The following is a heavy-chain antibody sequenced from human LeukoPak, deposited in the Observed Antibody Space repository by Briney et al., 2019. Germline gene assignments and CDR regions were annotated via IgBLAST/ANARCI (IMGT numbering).Heavy chain of an antibody. CDR1: GFIFNNYA. CDR2: ISWNSGSI. V-gene: IGHV3-9*01. D-gene: IGHD6-19*01. CDR3: AKDNRRHYTSGPNPDSLH. Sequence: PGGSLRLSCAGSGFIFNNYAMHWVRQPPGKGLEWVSGISWNSGSIDYADSAKGRFTISRDNAKNSLYLQMNCLRVEDTAFYYCAKDNRRHYTSGPNPDSLHWGQGALVTVSS. J-gene: IGHJ4*02.